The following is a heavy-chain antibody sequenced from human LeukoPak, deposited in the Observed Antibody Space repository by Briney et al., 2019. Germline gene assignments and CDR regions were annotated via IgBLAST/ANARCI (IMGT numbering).Heavy chain of an antibody. CDR1: GGSFSGYY. CDR2: INHSGST. Sequence: PSETLSLTCAVYGGSFSGYYWSWIRQPPGKGLEWIGEINHSGSTNYNPSLKSRVTISVDTSKNQFSLKLSSVTAADTAVYYCARGSNYYDSGKGWFHPWGQGTLVTVSS. D-gene: IGHD3-10*01. V-gene: IGHV4-34*01. CDR3: ARGSNYYDSGKGWFHP. J-gene: IGHJ5*02.